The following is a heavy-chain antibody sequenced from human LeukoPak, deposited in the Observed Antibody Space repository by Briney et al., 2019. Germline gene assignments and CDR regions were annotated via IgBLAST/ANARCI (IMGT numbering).Heavy chain of an antibody. CDR1: GFTFSSYG. D-gene: IGHD6-19*01. CDR3: AKAGRPSGYSSGWLDY. CDR2: ISYDGSNK. J-gene: IGHJ4*02. Sequence: QPGGSLRLSCAASGFTFSSYGMHWVRQAPGKGLEWVAVISYDGSNKYYADSVKGRFTISRDNAKNSLYLQMNSLRAEDMALYYRAKAGRPSGYSSGWLDYWGQGTLVTVSS. V-gene: IGHV3-30*19.